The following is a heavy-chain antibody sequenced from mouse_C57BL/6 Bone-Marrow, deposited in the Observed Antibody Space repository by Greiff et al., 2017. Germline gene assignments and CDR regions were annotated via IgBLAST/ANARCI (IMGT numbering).Heavy chain of an antibody. CDR2: IDPEDGET. V-gene: IGHV14-2*01. J-gene: IGHJ2*01. CDR3: VLIYYDYDAVGDY. CDR1: GFNIEDYY. Sequence: EVQVVESGAELVKPGASVKLSCTASGFNIEDYYMHWVKQRTEQGLEWIGRIDPEDGETKYAPKFQGKATITADTSSNTAYLQLSSLTSEDTAVYYCVLIYYDYDAVGDYWGQGTTLTVSS. D-gene: IGHD2-4*01.